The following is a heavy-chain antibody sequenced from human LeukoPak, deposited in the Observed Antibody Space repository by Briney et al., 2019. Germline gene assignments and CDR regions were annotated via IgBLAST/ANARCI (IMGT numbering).Heavy chain of an antibody. CDR3: TTHLSSSWRMRPPFYYYYGMDV. Sequence: GGSLRLSCAASGFTLSNAWMSWVRQAPGNGLEWVGRIKSKTNGGTTNYAAPVKGRFTISRDHSKNTLHLQMHSLKTEDTAVYYCTTHLSSSWRMRPPFYYYYGMDVWGQGTTVTVSS. D-gene: IGHD6-13*01. V-gene: IGHV3-15*01. CDR1: GFTLSNAW. CDR2: IKSKTNGGTT. J-gene: IGHJ6*02.